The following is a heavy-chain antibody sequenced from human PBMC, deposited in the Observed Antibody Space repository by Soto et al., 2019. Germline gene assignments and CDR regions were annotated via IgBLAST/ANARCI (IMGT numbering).Heavy chain of an antibody. Sequence: EVQLVESGGGLVQPGESLRLSCEASGFNFSSYDMHWVRQATGKGLEWVSVIGTAGDTYYPGSVKGRLTISRENANNSLYLQKNSLRAGDTAVYYCARAGQGASCSGGSCYLGASDVWGQGTMVTVSS. CDR1: GFNFSSYD. V-gene: IGHV3-13*01. CDR3: ARAGQGASCSGGSCYLGASDV. J-gene: IGHJ3*01. D-gene: IGHD2-15*01. CDR2: IGTAGDT.